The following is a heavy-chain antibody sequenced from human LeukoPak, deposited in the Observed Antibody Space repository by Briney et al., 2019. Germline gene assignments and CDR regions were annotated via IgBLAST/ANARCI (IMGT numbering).Heavy chain of an antibody. J-gene: IGHJ4*02. CDR3: ASLRAVAGPSDY. V-gene: IGHV4-34*01. CDR1: GGSSSGYY. CDR2: INHSGST. Sequence: SETLSLTCAVYGGSSSGYYWSWIRQPPGKGLEWIGEINHSGSTNYNPSLKSRVTISVDTSKNQFSLKLSSVTAADTAVYYCASLRAVAGPSDYWGQGTLVTVSS. D-gene: IGHD6-19*01.